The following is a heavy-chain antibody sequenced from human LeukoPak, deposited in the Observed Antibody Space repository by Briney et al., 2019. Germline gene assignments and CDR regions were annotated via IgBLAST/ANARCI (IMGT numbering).Heavy chain of an antibody. D-gene: IGHD6-19*01. J-gene: IGHJ6*03. CDR1: VGYRSSRSHY. CDR2: IYYSGDT. CDR3: ARHQWHYYYYMGV. V-gene: IGHV4-39*01. Sequence: KPYELMLRTCCISVGYRSSRSHYWGRISKPPGKGLEWIGSIYYSGDTYYNPPLKSRRVTISVDTSKNQFSLRLSSVTAADTAVYYCARHQWHYYYYMGVWGKGSTVTVSS.